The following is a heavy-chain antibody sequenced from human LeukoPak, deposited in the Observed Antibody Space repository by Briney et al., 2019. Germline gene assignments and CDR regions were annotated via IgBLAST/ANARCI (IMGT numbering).Heavy chain of an antibody. D-gene: IGHD5-12*01. CDR3: ATYPTRGYEKTYYYYGMDV. CDR1: GYTLTELS. CDR2: FDPEDGET. V-gene: IGHV1-24*01. Sequence: ASVKVSCKVSGYTLTELSMHWVRQAPGKGLEWMGGFDPEDGETIYAQKFQGRVTMTEDTSTDTAYMELSSLRSEDTAVYYCATYPTRGYEKTYYYYGMDVWGQGTTVTVSS. J-gene: IGHJ6*02.